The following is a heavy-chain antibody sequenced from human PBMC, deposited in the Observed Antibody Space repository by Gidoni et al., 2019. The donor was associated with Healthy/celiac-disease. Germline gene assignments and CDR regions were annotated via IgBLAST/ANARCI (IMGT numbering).Heavy chain of an antibody. V-gene: IGHV3-23*01. J-gene: IGHJ4*02. D-gene: IGHD6-19*01. CDR2: ISGSGGST. CDR1: GFTFSSYA. Sequence: EVQLLESGGGLVQPGGSLRLSCAASGFTFSSYAMSWVRQAPGKGLEGVSAISGSGGSTYYADSVKGRFTISRDNSKNTLYLQMNSLRAEDTAVYYCAKDSESIAVAGTPFDYWGQGTLVTVSS. CDR3: AKDSESIAVAGTPFDY.